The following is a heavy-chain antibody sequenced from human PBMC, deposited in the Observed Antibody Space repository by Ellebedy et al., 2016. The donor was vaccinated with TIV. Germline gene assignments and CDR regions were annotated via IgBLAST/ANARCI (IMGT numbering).Heavy chain of an antibody. CDR1: GFTFSIYA. CDR2: ISYSGDDT. V-gene: IGHV3-23*01. Sequence: GESLKISCAASGFTFSIYALNWVRQAPGKGLEWVSAISYSGDDTYYADSVKGRFTISRDNSGDTLYLQMNSLRVEDTAVYYCAKRSGSSWSTFDSWGQGTLVTVSS. J-gene: IGHJ4*02. CDR3: AKRSGSSWSTFDS. D-gene: IGHD6-13*01.